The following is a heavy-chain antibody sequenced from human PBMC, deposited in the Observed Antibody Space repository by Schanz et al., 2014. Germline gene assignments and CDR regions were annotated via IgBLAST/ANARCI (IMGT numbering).Heavy chain of an antibody. CDR1: EFTFSTDA. V-gene: IGHV3-23*01. D-gene: IGHD2-2*01. CDR2: ISASGGDT. CDR3: ARVKYCTITRCYRTETEGIYYMDV. J-gene: IGHJ6*03. Sequence: DVHLLESGGGLVQPGGSLRLSCAASEFTFSTDAMSWVRQAPGKGLEWLSVISASGGDTYYADSVKGRFTISRDNSKNTLYLQMNGLRAEDTAVYYCARVKYCTITRCYRTETEGIYYMDVWGKGTTVTVSS.